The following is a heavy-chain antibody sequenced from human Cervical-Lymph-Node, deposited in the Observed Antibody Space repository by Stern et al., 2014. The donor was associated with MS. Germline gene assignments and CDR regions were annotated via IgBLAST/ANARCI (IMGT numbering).Heavy chain of an antibody. V-gene: IGHV5-51*01. J-gene: IGHJ4*02. Sequence: EVQLVQSGAEVKKPGESLKISCKGSGYSFITYSIGWVRQMPGKGLEWMGVIYPGDSDARYSPSFQGQVPISADKSISPAYLQWSSLKASDTAIYYCARMSRRCFDYWGQGTLVTVSP. D-gene: IGHD4-17*01. CDR1: GYSFITYS. CDR2: IYPGDSDA. CDR3: ARMSRRCFDY.